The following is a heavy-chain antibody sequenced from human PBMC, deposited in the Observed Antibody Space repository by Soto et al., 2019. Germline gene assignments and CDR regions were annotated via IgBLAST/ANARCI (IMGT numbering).Heavy chain of an antibody. V-gene: IGHV6-1*01. Sequence: SQTLSLTCAISGDSVSSNSATWNWIRRSPSRGLEWLGRTYYRSKWYNDYAVSVKSRIAINPDTSKDQFSLQLNSVTPEDTAVYYCARTSGHFDSWGQGTLVTVYS. D-gene: IGHD6-19*01. CDR2: TYYRSKWYN. J-gene: IGHJ4*02. CDR3: ARTSGHFDS. CDR1: GDSVSSNSAT.